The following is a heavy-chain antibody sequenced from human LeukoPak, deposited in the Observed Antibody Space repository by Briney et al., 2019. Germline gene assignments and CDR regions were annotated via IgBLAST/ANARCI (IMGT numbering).Heavy chain of an antibody. CDR2: MSWNGGSV. V-gene: IGHV3-9*03. CDR3: AKSRVNAFDI. Sequence: GRSLRLSCPASGFTFGDYAMHCVRQDAGNGLEWVSCMSWNGGSVAYAASVKGRFTISRDNAKNSLYLQMNSLRAEDMALYYCAKSRVNAFDIWGQGTMVTVSS. CDR1: GFTFGDYA. J-gene: IGHJ3*02.